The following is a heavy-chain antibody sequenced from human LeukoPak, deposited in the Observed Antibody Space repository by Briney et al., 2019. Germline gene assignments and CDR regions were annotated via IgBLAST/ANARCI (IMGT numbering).Heavy chain of an antibody. CDR1: GFTVSSNY. J-gene: IGHJ4*02. V-gene: IGHV3-66*01. CDR2: IYSGGST. Sequence: AGSLRLSCAASGFTVSSNYMSWVRQAPGKGLEWVSIIYSGGSTYYTDSVRGRFIISRDISKNTLYLQMNSLRAEDTAVYYCARVGDCGRASCYAIDYWGQGTLVTVSS. D-gene: IGHD2-2*01. CDR3: ARVGDCGRASCYAIDY.